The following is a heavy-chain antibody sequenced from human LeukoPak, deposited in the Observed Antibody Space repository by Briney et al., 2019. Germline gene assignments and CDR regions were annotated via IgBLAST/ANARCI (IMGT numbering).Heavy chain of an antibody. D-gene: IGHD6-13*01. Sequence: GASVKVSCKASGGTFSSYAISWVRQAPGQGLEWMGGIIPIFGTANYAQKFRGRVTITADESTSTAYMELSSLRSEDTAVYYCARAGDSRAPVDVWGKGTTVTVSS. CDR1: GGTFSSYA. J-gene: IGHJ6*04. CDR3: ARAGDSRAPVDV. CDR2: IIPIFGTA. V-gene: IGHV1-69*13.